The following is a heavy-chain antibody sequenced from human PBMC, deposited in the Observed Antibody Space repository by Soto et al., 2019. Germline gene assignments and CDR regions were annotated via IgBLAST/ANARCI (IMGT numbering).Heavy chain of an antibody. CDR3: ARPAAYGDYVDYYFDY. D-gene: IGHD4-17*01. CDR1: GYSLTSYW. Sequence: PXEFMKTSFTGSGYSLTSYWIGWVRQIPGKGLEWMGIIYPGDSDTRYSPSFQGQVTISADKSISTAYLQWSSLKASDTAMYYCARPAAYGDYVDYYFDYWGQGTLVTVSS. V-gene: IGHV5-51*01. CDR2: IYPGDSDT. J-gene: IGHJ4*02.